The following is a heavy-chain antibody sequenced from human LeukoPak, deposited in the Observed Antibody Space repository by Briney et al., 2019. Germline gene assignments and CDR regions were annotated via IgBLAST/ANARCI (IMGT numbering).Heavy chain of an antibody. D-gene: IGHD1-14*01. CDR2: ISSNSSNI. CDR1: ASTFSIYT. J-gene: IGHJ6*03. CDR3: ARDGIMDV. V-gene: IGHV3-48*01. Sequence: GRSLRLSCAAAASTFSIYTINWVRQAPGKGLEWVLYISSNSSNIYYADSVKGRFTISRDNVKNSLYVQMNSLRVEDTAVYYCARDGIMDVWGKGTTVTVSS.